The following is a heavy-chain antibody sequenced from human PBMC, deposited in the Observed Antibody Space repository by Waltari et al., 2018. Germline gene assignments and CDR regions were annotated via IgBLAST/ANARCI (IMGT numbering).Heavy chain of an antibody. D-gene: IGHD6-19*01. Sequence: VQLVLSVAEVKMPGASLKLPCKGSGYTFTSYCSGWVRQRPGKGLEWMGIIYPGDSDTRYSPSFQGQVTISADKSISTAYLQWSSLKASDTAMYYCARHSGIAVAGPCDYWGQGTLVTVSS. CDR3: ARHSGIAVAGPCDY. CDR1: GYTFTSYC. V-gene: IGHV5-51*01. CDR2: IYPGDSDT. J-gene: IGHJ4*02.